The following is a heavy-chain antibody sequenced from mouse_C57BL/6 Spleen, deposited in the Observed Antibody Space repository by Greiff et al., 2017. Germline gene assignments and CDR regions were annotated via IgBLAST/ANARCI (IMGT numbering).Heavy chain of an antibody. CDR3: AREDYGSSSYFDV. V-gene: IGHV1-20*01. J-gene: IGHJ1*03. CDR1: GYSFTGYF. CDR2: INPYNGDT. Sequence: EVQLQESGPELVKPGDSVTISCKASGYSFTGYFMNWVMQSHGKSLEWIGRINPYNGDTFYNQKFKGKATLTVDKSSSTAHMELRSLTSEDSAVYYCAREDYGSSSYFDVWGTGTTVTVSS. D-gene: IGHD1-1*01.